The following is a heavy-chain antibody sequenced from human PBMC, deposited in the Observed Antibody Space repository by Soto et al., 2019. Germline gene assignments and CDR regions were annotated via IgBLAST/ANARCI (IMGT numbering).Heavy chain of an antibody. CDR1: GGSISSYY. J-gene: IGHJ5*02. D-gene: IGHD6-19*01. CDR3: ARHIAVAAMVNWFEP. V-gene: IGHV4-59*08. Sequence: SETLSLTCTVSGGSISSYYWGWIRQPPGKGLEWIGYIYYSGSTNYNPSLKSRVTISVDTSKNQFSLKLSSVTAADTAVYYCARHIAVAAMVNWFEPWGQGTLVTVS. CDR2: IYYSGST.